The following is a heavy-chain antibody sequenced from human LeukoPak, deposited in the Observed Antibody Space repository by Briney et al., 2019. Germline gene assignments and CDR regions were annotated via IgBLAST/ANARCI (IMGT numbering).Heavy chain of an antibody. Sequence: PGGSLRLSCAASGFTFSTYDMNWVRQAPGKGLEWVSSISSGSSYIYYADSVKGRFTTSRDNAKNALHLQMNSLTAEDTAVYYCVLDLFSSFAFDIWGQGTMVTVSS. D-gene: IGHD3/OR15-3a*01. V-gene: IGHV3-21*01. CDR3: VLDLFSSFAFDI. J-gene: IGHJ3*02. CDR2: ISSGSSYI. CDR1: GFTFSTYD.